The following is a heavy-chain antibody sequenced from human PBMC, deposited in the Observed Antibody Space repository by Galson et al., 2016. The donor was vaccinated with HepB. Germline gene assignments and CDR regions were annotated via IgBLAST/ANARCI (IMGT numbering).Heavy chain of an antibody. D-gene: IGHD3-9*01. CDR1: GFTFSDYS. V-gene: IGHV3-21*01. Sequence: SLRLSCAASGFTFSDYSMNWVRQAPGKGLEWVSSISSSSSSIYYADSVKGRFTISRDNAKNSLYLQMHSLRAEDTAVYYCARGGPYYDTLTGYYNGRFHYWGQGTLVIVSS. J-gene: IGHJ4*02. CDR2: ISSSSSSI. CDR3: ARGGPYYDTLTGYYNGRFHY.